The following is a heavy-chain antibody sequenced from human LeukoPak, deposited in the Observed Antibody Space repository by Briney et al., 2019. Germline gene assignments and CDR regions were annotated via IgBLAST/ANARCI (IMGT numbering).Heavy chain of an antibody. CDR1: EFTFSSYW. V-gene: IGHV3-7*01. Sequence: GGSLRLSCAASEFTFSSYWMNWVRQAPGKGLEWVAIVNQYGSRNYYVDSVKGRFTISRDNAENSLYLQMNSLRAEDTAVYFCARDRGYCTSTDCYGYYYFMDVWGKGSTGTVSS. D-gene: IGHD2-2*01. CDR2: VNQYGSRN. CDR3: ARDRGYCTSTDCYGYYYFMDV. J-gene: IGHJ6*03.